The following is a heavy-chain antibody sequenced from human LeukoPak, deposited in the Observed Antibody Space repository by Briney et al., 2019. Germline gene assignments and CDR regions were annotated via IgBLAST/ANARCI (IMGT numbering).Heavy chain of an antibody. CDR3: ARGGRTNWFDP. J-gene: IGHJ5*02. CDR2: ISSSSSYI. Sequence: GGSLRLSCAASGFTFSRYSMNWVRQAPGKGLEWVSSISSSSSYIYYADSVKGRFTISRDNAKNSLYLQMNSLRAEDTAVYYCARGGRTNWFDPWGQGTLVTVSS. CDR1: GFTFSRYS. D-gene: IGHD2-15*01. V-gene: IGHV3-21*01.